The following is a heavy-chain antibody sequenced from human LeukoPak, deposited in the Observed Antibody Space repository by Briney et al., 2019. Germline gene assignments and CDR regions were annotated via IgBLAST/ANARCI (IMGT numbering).Heavy chain of an antibody. Sequence: ASETLSLTCTVSGGSISTYYWSWIRQPPGEGLEWIGSIYYSGTTHSNPSLKSRATISVDTSKNHLSLKVNSVTAADTAVYYCARGASGTLYDAFDIWGRGTMVTVSS. V-gene: IGHV4-59*01. D-gene: IGHD1-26*01. CDR3: ARGASGTLYDAFDI. J-gene: IGHJ3*02. CDR1: GGSISTYY. CDR2: IYYSGTT.